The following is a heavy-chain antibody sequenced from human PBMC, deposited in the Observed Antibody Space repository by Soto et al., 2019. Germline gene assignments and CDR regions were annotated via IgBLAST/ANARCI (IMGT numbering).Heavy chain of an antibody. Sequence: EVQLVESGGGLVKPGGSLRLSCAASGFTFSSYSMNWVRQAPGKGLEWVSSISSSSSYIYYADSVKGRFTISRDNAKNSLYLQMNSLRAEDTAVYYCARNSCYPSRYYYYGMDVWGQGTTVTVSS. CDR3: ARNSCYPSRYYYYGMDV. J-gene: IGHJ6*02. V-gene: IGHV3-21*01. CDR1: GFTFSSYS. CDR2: ISSSSSYI. D-gene: IGHD5-12*01.